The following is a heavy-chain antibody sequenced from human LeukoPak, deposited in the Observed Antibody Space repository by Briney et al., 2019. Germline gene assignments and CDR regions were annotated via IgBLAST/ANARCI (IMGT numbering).Heavy chain of an antibody. CDR2: ISYDGSNK. D-gene: IGHD3-10*01. V-gene: IGHV3-30*04. J-gene: IGHJ6*02. Sequence: PGGSLRLSCAASGFTFSSYAMHWVRQAPGKGLEWVAVISYDGSNKYYADSVKGRFTISRDNSKNTLYLQMNSLRAEDTAVYYCAREFIAVTRFGESLYYYGMDVWGQGTTVTVSS. CDR1: GFTFSSYA. CDR3: AREFIAVTRFGESLYYYGMDV.